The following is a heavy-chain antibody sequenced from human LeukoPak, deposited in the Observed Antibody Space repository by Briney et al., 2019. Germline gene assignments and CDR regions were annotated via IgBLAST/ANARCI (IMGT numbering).Heavy chain of an antibody. J-gene: IGHJ4*02. Sequence: GGSLRLSCAASGFTFSSYGMHWVRQAPGKGLEWVAVIWYDGSNKYYADSVKGRFTISRDNSKNTLYLQMNSLRAEDTAVYYCAKDFAPINYYGSGSYLFYWGQGTLVTVSS. CDR1: GFTFSSYG. D-gene: IGHD3-10*01. CDR3: AKDFAPINYYGSGSYLFY. CDR2: IWYDGSNK. V-gene: IGHV3-30*02.